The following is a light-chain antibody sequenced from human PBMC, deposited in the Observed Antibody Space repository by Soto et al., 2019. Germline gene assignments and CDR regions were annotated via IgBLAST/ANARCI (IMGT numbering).Light chain of an antibody. CDR1: QTVSRNN. J-gene: IGKJ5*01. Sequence: ENVLRQSPGTQTLSPGERATLSCRASQTVSRNNLVWYQQRPGQPPRLLIYGASSRATGIPDRFSGSRSGTDFSLTISRLEPEDFAVYYCQTHGDAPITFGQGNDRRL. CDR3: QTHGDAPIT. CDR2: GAS. V-gene: IGKV3-20*01.